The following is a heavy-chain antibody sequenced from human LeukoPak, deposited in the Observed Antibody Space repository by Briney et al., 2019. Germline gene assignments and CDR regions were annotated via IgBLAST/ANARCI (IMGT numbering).Heavy chain of an antibody. Sequence: ASVKVSCKAFGYAFTSNYMHWVRQAPGQGPEWMGVISPSGGSTTYARKFQGRVTLTRDMSTSTDYLEPSSLRSEDTAVYYCARDMSRYCSGGSCTWDYWGQGTLVTVSS. J-gene: IGHJ4*02. V-gene: IGHV1-46*01. CDR3: ARDMSRYCSGGSCTWDY. CDR1: GYAFTSNY. CDR2: ISPSGGST. D-gene: IGHD2-15*01.